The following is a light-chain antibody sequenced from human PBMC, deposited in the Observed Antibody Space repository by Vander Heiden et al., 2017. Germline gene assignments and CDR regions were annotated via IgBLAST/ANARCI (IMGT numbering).Light chain of an antibody. CDR2: AAS. J-gene: IGKJ2*01. Sequence: DIQMTQSPSSLSASVVDRVTITCRASQSISSYLNWYQQKPGKAPKLLIYAASSLQSGVPSRFSGSGSGTDFTLTISSLQPEDFATYYCQQNYSTPLYTFGQGTKLEIK. CDR3: QQNYSTPLYT. V-gene: IGKV1-39*01. CDR1: QSISSY.